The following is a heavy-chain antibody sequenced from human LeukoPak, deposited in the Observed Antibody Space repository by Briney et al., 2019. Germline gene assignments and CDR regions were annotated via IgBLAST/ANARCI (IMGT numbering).Heavy chain of an antibody. Sequence: SETLSLACAVYGGSFSGYYWSWIRQPPGKGLEWIGEINHSGSTNYNPSLKSRVTISVDTSKNQFSLKLSSVTAADTAVYYCARVRRTRALTRYYYYGMDVWGQGTTVTVSS. CDR3: ARVRRTRALTRYYYYGMDV. D-gene: IGHD2-15*01. CDR1: GGSFSGYY. CDR2: INHSGST. J-gene: IGHJ6*02. V-gene: IGHV4-34*01.